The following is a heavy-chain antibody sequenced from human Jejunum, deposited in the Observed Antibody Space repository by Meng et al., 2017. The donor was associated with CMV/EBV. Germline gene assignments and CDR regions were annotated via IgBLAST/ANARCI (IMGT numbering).Heavy chain of an antibody. CDR1: FRSYG. CDR2: ISTMFGKT. V-gene: IGHV1-69*01. J-gene: IGHJ6*02. CDR3: ARDVRGSGLIDHYYGMDV. Sequence: FRSYGISLVRQAPGQGPEWVGAISTMFGKTSYAQEFQGRVNLTADESTSTAYMEVSSLRHEDTAIYYCARDVRGSGLIDHYYGMDVWGQGTSVTVSS. D-gene: IGHD3-16*01.